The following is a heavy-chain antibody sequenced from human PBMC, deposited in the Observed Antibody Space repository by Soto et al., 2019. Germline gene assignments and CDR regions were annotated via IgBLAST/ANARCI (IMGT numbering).Heavy chain of an antibody. Sequence: GASVKVSCKASGGTFSSYAISWVLQAPGQGLEWMGGIIPIFGTANYAQKFQGRVTITADESTSTAYMELSSLRSEDTAVYYCARWVDSSGSDRGDYWGQGTLVTVSS. CDR1: GGTFSSYA. CDR3: ARWVDSSGSDRGDY. V-gene: IGHV1-69*13. CDR2: IIPIFGTA. J-gene: IGHJ4*02. D-gene: IGHD6-19*01.